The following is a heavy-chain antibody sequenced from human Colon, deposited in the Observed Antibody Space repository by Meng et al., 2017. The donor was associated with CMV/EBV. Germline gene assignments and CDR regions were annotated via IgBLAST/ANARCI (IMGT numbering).Heavy chain of an antibody. D-gene: IGHD3-16*01. CDR2: GYHSGFT. V-gene: IGHV4-38-2*02. J-gene: IGHJ3*02. CDR3: ARVRVDYGGDAFDI. Sequence: ESLKISCNVSGYSISSGYFWGWIRQPPGKGLEWVAIGYHSGFTSYNPSLESRVTMSADTSKNHFSLKLTSVTAADSAVYYCARVRVDYGGDAFDIWGQGTKVTVSS. CDR1: GYSISSGYF.